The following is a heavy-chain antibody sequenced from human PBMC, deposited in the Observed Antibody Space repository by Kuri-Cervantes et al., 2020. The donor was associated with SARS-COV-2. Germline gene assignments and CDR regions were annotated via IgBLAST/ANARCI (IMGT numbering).Heavy chain of an antibody. D-gene: IGHD1-26*01. Sequence: ASVKVSCKGYGYTVSSYGIAWVRQAPGQGLEWMAWIRVSNGNTNYAQKFQARVAMTTDTSTNTVFMELRSLRSDDTAVYYCARSYYGRYSDGFDIWGQGTLVTVSS. CDR2: IRVSNGNT. CDR1: GYTVSSYG. CDR3: ARSYYGRYSDGFDI. J-gene: IGHJ3*02. V-gene: IGHV1-18*04.